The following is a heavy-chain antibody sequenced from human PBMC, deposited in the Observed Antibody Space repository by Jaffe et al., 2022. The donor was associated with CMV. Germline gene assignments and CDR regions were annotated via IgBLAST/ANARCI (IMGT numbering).Heavy chain of an antibody. J-gene: IGHJ6*02. CDR2: INHSGST. CDR3: ARETPWPMDV. CDR1: GGSFSGYY. V-gene: IGHV4-34*01. D-gene: IGHD2-15*01. Sequence: QVQLQQWGAGLLKPSETLSLTCAVYGGSFSGYYWSWIRQPPGKGLEWIGEINHSGSTNYNPSLKSRVTISVDTSKNQFSLKLSSVTAADTAVYYCARETPWPMDVWGQGTTVTVSS.